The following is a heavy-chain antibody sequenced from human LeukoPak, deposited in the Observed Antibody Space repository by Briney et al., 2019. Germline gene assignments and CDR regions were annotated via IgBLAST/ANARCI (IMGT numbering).Heavy chain of an antibody. CDR2: INVGNGYT. J-gene: IGHJ3*02. CDR3: ARGRTPTTITTYSAFDI. Sequence: ASVKVSCKASGYIFFNYAMHWVRQAPGQRPEWMGWINVGNGYTNYLQKFQDRVAISRDTSASTAYMELRSLRADDTAVYYCARGRTPTTITTYSAFDIWGQGTMVTVSS. D-gene: IGHD4-11*01. CDR1: GYIFFNYA. V-gene: IGHV1-3*01.